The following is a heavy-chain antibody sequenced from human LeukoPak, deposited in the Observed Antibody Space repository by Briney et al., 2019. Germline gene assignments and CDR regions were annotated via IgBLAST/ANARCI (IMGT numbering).Heavy chain of an antibody. D-gene: IGHD3-22*01. J-gene: IGHJ4*02. Sequence: SGPTLVKPTQTLTLTCTFSGFSLSTSGVGVGWIRQPPGKALDRLAVIYWDDDKRYSPSLKSRLTITKDTSKNQVVLTMTNMDPVDTATYHCAHTHNYCDEYYFDYWGQGILVTVSS. CDR1: GFSLSTSGVG. CDR2: IYWDDDK. CDR3: AHTHNYCDEYYFDY. V-gene: IGHV2-5*02.